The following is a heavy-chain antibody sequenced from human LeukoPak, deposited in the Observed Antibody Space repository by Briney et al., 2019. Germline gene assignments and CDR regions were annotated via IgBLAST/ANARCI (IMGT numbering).Heavy chain of an antibody. D-gene: IGHD2-15*01. Sequence: SQTLSLTCTVSGGSISSGDYYWSWIRQPPGKGLEWIGYIYYSGSTYYDPSLKSRVTISVDTSKNQFSLKLSSVTAADTAVYYCARGPCSGGSCYYSYYYYMDVWGKGTTVTVSS. CDR3: ARGPCSGGSCYYSYYYYMDV. CDR1: GGSISSGDYY. J-gene: IGHJ6*03. V-gene: IGHV4-30-4*08. CDR2: IYYSGST.